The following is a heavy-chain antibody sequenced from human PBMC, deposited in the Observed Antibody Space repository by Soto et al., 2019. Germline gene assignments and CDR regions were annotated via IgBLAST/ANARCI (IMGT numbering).Heavy chain of an antibody. CDR3: ASVRGVGCCSGGSCYGWGWCAS. CDR1: GGSISSGGYY. CDR2: IYYSGST. D-gene: IGHD2-15*01. Sequence: QVQLQESGPGLVKPSQTLSLTCTVSGGSISSGGYYWSWIRQHPGMGLVRIGYIYYSGSTYYNPSRKSLDTISVDPCKSQYSLKLSSVVASYTAVYYCASVRGVGCCSGGSCYGWGWCASWGQGTLVTVSS. V-gene: IGHV4-31*01. J-gene: IGHJ5*01.